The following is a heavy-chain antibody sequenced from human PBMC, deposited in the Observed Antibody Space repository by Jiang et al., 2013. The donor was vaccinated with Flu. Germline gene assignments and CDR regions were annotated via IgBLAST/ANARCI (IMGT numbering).Heavy chain of an antibody. V-gene: IGHV3-15*01. D-gene: IGHD3-22*01. CDR2: KTRWWDE. J-gene: IGHJ4*02. Sequence: KTRWWDEQTTLHPSKGRFTISRDDSKNTLYLQMNSLKTEDTAVYYCTTTYYYDSSGYYYWGQGTLVTVSS. CDR3: TTTYYYDSSGYYY.